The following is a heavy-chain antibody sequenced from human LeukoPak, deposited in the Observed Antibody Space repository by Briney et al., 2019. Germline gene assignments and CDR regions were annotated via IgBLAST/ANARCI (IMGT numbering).Heavy chain of an antibody. CDR2: ISSSSSYI. Sequence: GGPLRLSCAASGFTFSSYSMNWVRQAPGKGLEWVSSISSSSSYIYYADSVKGRFTISRDNAKNSLYLQMNSLRAEDTAVYYCARGGRTNYYYYMDVWGKGTTVTVSS. CDR1: GFTFSSYS. J-gene: IGHJ6*03. CDR3: ARGGRTNYYYYMDV. D-gene: IGHD1-7*01. V-gene: IGHV3-21*01.